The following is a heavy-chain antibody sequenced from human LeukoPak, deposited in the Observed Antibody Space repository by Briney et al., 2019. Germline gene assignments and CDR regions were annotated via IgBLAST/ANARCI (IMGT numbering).Heavy chain of an antibody. D-gene: IGHD3-22*01. J-gene: IGHJ4*02. CDR3: ARDVLSGYLNFDY. CDR2: ISPSSGGT. CDR1: GYTFSGYY. V-gene: IGHV1-18*04. Sequence: GASVKVSCKASGYTFSGYYIHWVRQAPGQGLEWMGWISPSSGGTNYAQKLQGRVTMTTDTSTSTAHMELRSLRSDDAAVYYCARDVLSGYLNFDYWGQGTLVTVSS.